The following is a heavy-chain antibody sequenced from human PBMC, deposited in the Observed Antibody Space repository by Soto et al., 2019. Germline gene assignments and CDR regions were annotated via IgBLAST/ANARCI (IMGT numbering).Heavy chain of an antibody. CDR1: GCAFRGFY. D-gene: IGHD2-8*02. V-gene: IGHV4-34*01. Sequence: SDPLSLTYIHFGCAFRGFYWDWIRPPPGLGFEWIGEINHSGSTNYTPSLKSRVTISVDTSKNQFSLKLTSVTAADTAVYYCARDKITGLFDYWGQGTLVTVSS. CDR3: ARDKITGLFDY. J-gene: IGHJ4*02. CDR2: INHSGST.